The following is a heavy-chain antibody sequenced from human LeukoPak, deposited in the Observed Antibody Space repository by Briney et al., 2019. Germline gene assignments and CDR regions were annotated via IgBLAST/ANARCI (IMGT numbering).Heavy chain of an antibody. CDR1: GFTFSSYE. CDR3: ARDSLLYDYVWGSYRFFDP. J-gene: IGHJ5*02. CDR2: ISSSGSTI. V-gene: IGHV3-48*03. D-gene: IGHD3-16*02. Sequence: GGSLRLSCAASGFTFSSYEMNWVRQAPGKGLEWVSYISSSGSTIYYADSVKGRFTISRDNAKNSLYLQMNSLRAEDTAVYYCARDSLLYDYVWGSYRFFDPWGQGTLVTVSS.